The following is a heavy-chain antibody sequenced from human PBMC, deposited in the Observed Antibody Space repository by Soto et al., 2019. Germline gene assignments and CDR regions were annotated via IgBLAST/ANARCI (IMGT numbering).Heavy chain of an antibody. D-gene: IGHD3-22*01. CDR2: ISGSGGST. J-gene: IGHJ3*02. V-gene: IGHV3-23*01. Sequence: PGGSLRLSCAASGFTFSSYAMSWVRQAPGKGLEWVSAISGSGGSTYYADSVKCRFTISRDNSKNTLYLQMNSLRAEDTAVYYCARDRRAYASSGYYYPMSSAFDIWGQGTMVTVSS. CDR1: GFTFSSYA. CDR3: ARDRRAYASSGYYYPMSSAFDI.